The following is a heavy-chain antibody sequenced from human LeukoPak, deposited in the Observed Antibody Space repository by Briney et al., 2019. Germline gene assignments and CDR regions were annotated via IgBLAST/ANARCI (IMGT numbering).Heavy chain of an antibody. J-gene: IGHJ4*02. D-gene: IGHD6-13*01. V-gene: IGHV4-30-2*01. CDR1: GGSISSGGYS. Sequence: SETLSLTCAVSGGSISSGGYSWSWIRQPPGKGLEWIGYIYHSGSTYYNPSLKSRVTISVDKSKNQFSLKLSSVTAADTAVYYCARAGAAAHDYWGQGTLVTVSS. CDR3: ARAGAAAHDY. CDR2: IYHSGST.